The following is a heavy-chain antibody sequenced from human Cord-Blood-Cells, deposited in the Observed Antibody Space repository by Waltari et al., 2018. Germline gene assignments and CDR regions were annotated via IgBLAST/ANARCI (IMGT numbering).Heavy chain of an antibody. D-gene: IGHD3-22*01. CDR3: ARGDSSGYYDAFDI. J-gene: IGHJ3*02. CDR2: IYYSGST. V-gene: IGHV4-31*03. CDR1: GGSIRSGGYY. Sequence: QVQLQESGPGLVKPSQTLSLTCTVSGGSIRSGGYYWSWIRQHPGKGLEWIGYIYYSGSTYYNPSLKSRVTISVDTSKNQFSLKLSSVTAADTAVYYCARGDSSGYYDAFDIWGQGTMVTVSS.